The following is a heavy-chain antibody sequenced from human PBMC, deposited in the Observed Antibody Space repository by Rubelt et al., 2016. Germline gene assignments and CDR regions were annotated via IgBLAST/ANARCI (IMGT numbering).Heavy chain of an antibody. V-gene: IGHV3-23*01. J-gene: IGHJ4*02. CDR3: ANYVYCTNGVCSRLDS. D-gene: IGHD2-8*01. Sequence: VQLQESGPGLVKPSGTLSLICAVSGDSISTNNWWTWVRQSPGKGLEWVSTINRSGANTYYADSVKGRFTTSRDNSKNTLSREMNSLRVEDTAVYYCANYVYCTNGVCSRLDSWGQGTMVTVSS. CDR1: GDSISTNN. CDR2: INRSGANT.